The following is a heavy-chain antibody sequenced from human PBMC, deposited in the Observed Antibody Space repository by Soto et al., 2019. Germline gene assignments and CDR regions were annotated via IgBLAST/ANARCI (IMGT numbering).Heavy chain of an antibody. CDR2: INHSGST. CDR1: GGSFSGYY. D-gene: IGHD2-15*01. Sequence: QVQLQQWGAGLLKPSETLSLTCAVYGGSFSGYYWSWIRQPPGKGLEWIGEINHSGSTNYNPSLKSRVTISVDTSKNQFSLKLSSVTAADTAVYYCARDPYGGIRPLDYWGQGTLVTVSS. J-gene: IGHJ4*02. CDR3: ARDPYGGIRPLDY. V-gene: IGHV4-34*01.